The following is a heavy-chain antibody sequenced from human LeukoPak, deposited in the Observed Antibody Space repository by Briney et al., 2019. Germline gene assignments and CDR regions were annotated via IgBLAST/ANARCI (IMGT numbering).Heavy chain of an antibody. J-gene: IGHJ4*02. CDR1: GSSFSTSP. Sequence: GGSLRLSCAASGSSFSTSPMSWVRQPPGKGLEWVSAMNNGPGATFYRDSVRGRFTISRDNSENTVYLQMNSLRADDTAVYYCAKTTAGYSSGRYPGWPVDYWGQGTLVTVSS. V-gene: IGHV3-23*01. CDR2: MNNGPGAT. D-gene: IGHD6-19*01. CDR3: AKTTAGYSSGRYPGWPVDY.